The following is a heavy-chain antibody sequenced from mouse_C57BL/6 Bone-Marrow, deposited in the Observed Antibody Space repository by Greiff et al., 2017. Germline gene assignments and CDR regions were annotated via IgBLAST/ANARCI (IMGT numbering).Heavy chain of an antibody. CDR3: AGYDYDPAWFAY. D-gene: IGHD2-4*01. V-gene: IGHV1-26*01. CDR2: INPNNGGT. CDR1: GYTFTDYY. J-gene: IGHJ3*01. Sequence: VQLQQSGPELVKPGASVQISCKASGYTFTDYYMNWVKQSHGKSLEWIGDINPNNGGTSYNQKFKGKATLTVDKSSSTAYMELRSLTSEDSAVYYCAGYDYDPAWFAYWGQGTLVTVSA.